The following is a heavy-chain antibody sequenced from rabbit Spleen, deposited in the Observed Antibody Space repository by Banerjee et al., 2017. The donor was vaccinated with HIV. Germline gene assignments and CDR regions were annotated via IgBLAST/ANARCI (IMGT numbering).Heavy chain of an antibody. J-gene: IGHJ6*01. V-gene: IGHV1S40*01. Sequence: QSLEESGGDLVKPGASLTLTCTASGVSFSGDSYMCWVRQAPGKGLEWIGCIYGGSGSAYYATWAKGRFTISKTSSTTATLQMTSLTAADTATYFCARDTSSSFSSYGMDLWGQGTLVTVS. CDR3: ARDTSSSFSSYGMDL. D-gene: IGHD1-1*01. CDR2: IYGGSGSA. CDR1: GVSFSGDSY.